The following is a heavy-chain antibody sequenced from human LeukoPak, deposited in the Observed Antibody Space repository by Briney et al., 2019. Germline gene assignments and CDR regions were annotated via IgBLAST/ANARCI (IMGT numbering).Heavy chain of an antibody. V-gene: IGHV3-30*02. CDR2: IRYDGSNE. CDR1: GFTFSNFG. Sequence: PGGSLRLSCAASGFTFSNFGMHWVRQAPGKGLEWVVFIRYDGSNEYYADSVKGRFTISRDNSKNTLYLQMNSLRADDTALYYCAKNEVWWLPDSWGQGTLVTVSS. J-gene: IGHJ4*02. D-gene: IGHD5-12*01. CDR3: AKNEVWWLPDS.